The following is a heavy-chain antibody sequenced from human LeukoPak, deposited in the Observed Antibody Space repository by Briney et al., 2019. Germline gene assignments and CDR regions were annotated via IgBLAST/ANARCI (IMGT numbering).Heavy chain of an antibody. J-gene: IGHJ4*02. CDR3: AKDYGGNSVY. Sequence: GGSLRLSCAASGFTFSSYGVHWVRQAPGKGLEWVAVISYDGSNKYYADSVKGRFTISRDNSKNTLYLQMNSLRAEDTAVYYCAKDYGGNSVYWGQGTLVTVSS. CDR2: ISYDGSNK. CDR1: GFTFSSYG. D-gene: IGHD4-23*01. V-gene: IGHV3-30*18.